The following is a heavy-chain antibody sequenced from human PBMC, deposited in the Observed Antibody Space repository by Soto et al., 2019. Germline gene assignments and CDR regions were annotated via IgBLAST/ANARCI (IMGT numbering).Heavy chain of an antibody. CDR2: IYYSGST. V-gene: IGHV4-59*01. CDR1: GGSISSYY. D-gene: IGHD5-18*01. J-gene: IGHJ4*02. CDR3: ARGYSYGSLRSYFDY. Sequence: SETLSLTCTVSGGSISSYYWSWIRQPPGKGLEWIGYIYYSGSTNYNPSLKSRVTISVDTSKNQFSLKLSSVTAADTAVYYCARGYSYGSLRSYFDYWGQGTLVTVSS.